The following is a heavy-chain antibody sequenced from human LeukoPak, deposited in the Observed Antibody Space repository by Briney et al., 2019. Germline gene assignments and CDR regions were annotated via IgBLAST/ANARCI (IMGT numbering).Heavy chain of an antibody. CDR1: GFTFSSYA. V-gene: IGHV3-30*04. Sequence: GGSLRLSCAASGFTFSSYAMHWVRQAPGKGLEWVAIISYDGSNKYYADSVKGRFTISRDNSKNTLYLQMNSLRAEDTAVYYCASTGDTAMVPSSPNFDYWGQGTLVTVSS. J-gene: IGHJ4*02. D-gene: IGHD5-18*01. CDR3: ASTGDTAMVPSSPNFDY. CDR2: ISYDGSNK.